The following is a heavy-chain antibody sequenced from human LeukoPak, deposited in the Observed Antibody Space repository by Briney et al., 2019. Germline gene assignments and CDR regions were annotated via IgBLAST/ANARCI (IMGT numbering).Heavy chain of an antibody. V-gene: IGHV3-21*01. J-gene: IGHJ6*03. D-gene: IGHD1-1*01. Sequence: GSLRLSCAASGFTFSSYSMNWVRQAPGKGLEWVSSISSSSSYIYYADSVKGRFTISRDNAKNSLYLQMNSLRAEDTAVYYCARDPGTYYYMDVWGKGTTVTVSS. CDR3: ARDPGTYYYMDV. CDR2: ISSSSSYI. CDR1: GFTFSSYS.